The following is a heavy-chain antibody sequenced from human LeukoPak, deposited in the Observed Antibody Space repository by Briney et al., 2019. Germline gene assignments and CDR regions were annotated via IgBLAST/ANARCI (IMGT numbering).Heavy chain of an antibody. Sequence: PSQTLSLTCAVDGGSFSGYYWSWIRQPAGKVLEWNGEINHSGSTNYNPSLKSRVTISVDTSKNQFSLKLSAVTAADTAVYYCIDGSGSPLLDVWGKGTTVTVSS. D-gene: IGHD3-10*01. CDR1: GGSFSGYY. CDR3: IDGSGSPLLDV. J-gene: IGHJ6*04. V-gene: IGHV4-34*01. CDR2: INHSGST.